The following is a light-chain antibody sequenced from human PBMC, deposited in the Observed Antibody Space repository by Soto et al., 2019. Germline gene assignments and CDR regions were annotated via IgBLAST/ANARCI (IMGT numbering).Light chain of an antibody. CDR2: LNNDGSH. Sequence: QPVLTQSPSASASLGASVNPTCTRSSGHSSYAIAWHQQQPEKGPRYLMKLNNDGSHNKGDGIPDRFSGSSSGAERYLTISSLQSEDEADYYCQNWGTGFLVFGGGTKLTVL. J-gene: IGLJ3*02. CDR3: QNWGTGFLV. CDR1: SGHSSYA. V-gene: IGLV4-69*01.